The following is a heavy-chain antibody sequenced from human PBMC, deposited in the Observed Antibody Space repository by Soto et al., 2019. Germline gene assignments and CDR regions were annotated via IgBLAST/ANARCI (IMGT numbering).Heavy chain of an antibody. CDR3: AKAGFDR. Sequence: PSETLSLTWAAYGGSLSGFYWNWIRQPPGKGLEWIGEINQSGNTKYNPSLESRVTMSVDTSNNQFSLKLSSVTAADTAVYYCAKAGFDRWGQGTLVTVSS. V-gene: IGHV4-34*01. CDR2: INQSGNT. CDR1: GGSLSGFY. J-gene: IGHJ4*02.